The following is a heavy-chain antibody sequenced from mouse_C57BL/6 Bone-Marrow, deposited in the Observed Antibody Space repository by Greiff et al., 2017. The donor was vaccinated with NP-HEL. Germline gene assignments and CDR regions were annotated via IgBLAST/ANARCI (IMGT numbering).Heavy chain of an antibody. CDR1: GFTFSDYG. Sequence: EVQLVESGGGLVKPGGSLKLSCAASGFTFSDYGMHWVRQAPEKGLEWVAYISSGSSTIYYADTVKGRFTISRDNAKNTLLLQMTSLRSEDTAMYYCARDGSSQGWYFDVWGTGTTVTVSS. J-gene: IGHJ1*03. CDR2: ISSGSSTI. V-gene: IGHV5-17*01. D-gene: IGHD1-1*01. CDR3: ARDGSSQGWYFDV.